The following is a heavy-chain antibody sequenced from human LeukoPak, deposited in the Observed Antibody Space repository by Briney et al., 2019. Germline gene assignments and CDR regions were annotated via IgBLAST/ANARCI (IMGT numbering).Heavy chain of an antibody. CDR2: INPSGGST. CDR3: ARPKGAGRCSSTSCYGAFDI. Sequence: ASVKVSYKASGYTFTSYYMHWVRQAPGQGLEWMGIINPSGGSTSYAQKFQGRVTMTRDTSTSTVYMELSSLRSEDTAVYYCARPKGAGRCSSTSCYGAFDIWGQGTMVTVSS. V-gene: IGHV1-46*01. J-gene: IGHJ3*02. CDR1: GYTFTSYY. D-gene: IGHD2-2*01.